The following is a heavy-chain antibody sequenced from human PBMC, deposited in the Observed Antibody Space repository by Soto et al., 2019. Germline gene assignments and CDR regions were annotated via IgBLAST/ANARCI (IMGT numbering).Heavy chain of an antibody. CDR2: IDPSDSYT. Sequence: GESLKISRKGSGVSFTSYWISWVRQMPGKGLEWMGRIDPSDSYTNYSPSFQGHVTISADKSISTAYLQWSSLKASDTAMYYCARLRVGFGELLTYWGQGTLVTVSS. J-gene: IGHJ4*02. CDR1: GVSFTSYW. CDR3: ARLRVGFGELLTY. V-gene: IGHV5-10-1*01. D-gene: IGHD3-10*01.